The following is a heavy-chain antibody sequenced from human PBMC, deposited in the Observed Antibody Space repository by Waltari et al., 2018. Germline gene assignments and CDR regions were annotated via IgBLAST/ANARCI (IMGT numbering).Heavy chain of an antibody. V-gene: IGHV1-46*03. CDR2: INPSGGST. CDR3: ARGPLPAAEGYYYYYYMDV. CDR1: GYTFTSYY. D-gene: IGHD2-2*01. Sequence: QVQLVQSGAEVKKPGASVKVSCKASGYTFTSYYMHWVRPAPGQGLEWMGIINPSGGSTSYAQKFQGRVTMTRDTSTSTVYMELSSLRSEDTAVYYCARGPLPAAEGYYYYYYMDVWGKGTTVTVSS. J-gene: IGHJ6*03.